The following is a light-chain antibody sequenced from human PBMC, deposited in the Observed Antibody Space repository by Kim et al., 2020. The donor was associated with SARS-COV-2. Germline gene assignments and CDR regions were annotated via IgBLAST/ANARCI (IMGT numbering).Light chain of an antibody. J-gene: IGKJ5*01. V-gene: IGKV3-15*01. CDR1: QSVRSN. CDR3: QQYNDWPPLT. CDR2: DAS. Sequence: SLGRTATFSCLASQSVRSNLAWYQQKPGQAPRLLIYDASNRATGIPVRFSGSGSGTEFTLTISSLQSEDFAVYYCQQYNDWPPLTFGQGTRLEIK.